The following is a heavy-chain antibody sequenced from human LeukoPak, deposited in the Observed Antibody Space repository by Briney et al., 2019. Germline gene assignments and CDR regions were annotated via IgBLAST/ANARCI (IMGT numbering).Heavy chain of an antibody. Sequence: ASVKVSCKASGYTFTSYYMHWVRQAPGQGLEWMGIINPSSGSTSYAQKFQGRVTMTRDTSTSTVYMELSSLRSEDTAVYYCARGALTDYYYYYGMDVWGQGTTVTVSS. CDR3: ARGALTDYYYYYGMDV. V-gene: IGHV1-46*01. CDR2: INPSSGST. CDR1: GYTFTSYY. J-gene: IGHJ6*02.